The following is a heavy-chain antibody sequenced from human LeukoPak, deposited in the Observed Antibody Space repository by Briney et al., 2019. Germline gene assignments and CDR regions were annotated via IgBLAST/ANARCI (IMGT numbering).Heavy chain of an antibody. V-gene: IGHV1-69*04. Sequence: GASVKVSGRTSGGTFSSSAITWVRQAPGQGLEWMGRIIPVLNITSYAQKFQGRVTITADTSTSTVCMELSSLRSEETAVYYCARDQGLTAPPPYGLDVWGQGTTVIVSS. J-gene: IGHJ6*02. CDR3: ARDQGLTAPPPYGLDV. D-gene: IGHD4/OR15-4a*01. CDR2: IIPVLNIT. CDR1: GGTFSSSA.